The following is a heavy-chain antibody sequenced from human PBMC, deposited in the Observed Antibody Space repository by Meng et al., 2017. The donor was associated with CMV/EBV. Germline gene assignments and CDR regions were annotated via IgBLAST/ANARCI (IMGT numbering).Heavy chain of an antibody. Sequence: QAHLQESGPGLVKPAEPLSLTCLVPGGSISSYYWSWIRQPAGKGLEWIGRIYTSGSTNYNPSLKSRVTMSVDTSKNQFSLKLSSVTAADTAVYYCARSMVVAGDWFDPWGQGTLVTVSS. V-gene: IGHV4-4*07. CDR1: GGSISSYY. J-gene: IGHJ5*02. CDR2: IYTSGST. D-gene: IGHD2-15*01. CDR3: ARSMVVAGDWFDP.